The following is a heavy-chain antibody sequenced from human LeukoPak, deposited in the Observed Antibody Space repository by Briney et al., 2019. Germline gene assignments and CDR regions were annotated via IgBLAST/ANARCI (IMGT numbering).Heavy chain of an antibody. D-gene: IGHD5-12*01. CDR1: GYTFTSYG. J-gene: IGHJ4*02. V-gene: IGHV1-69*06. CDR2: IIPIFGTA. CDR3: ARDGTQLGTDIVATMEGYYFDY. Sequence: GASVKVSCKASGYTFTSYGISWVRQAPGQGLEWMGGIIPIFGTANYAQKFQGRVTITADKSTSTAYMELSSLRSEDTAVYYCARDGTQLGTDIVATMEGYYFDYWGQGTLVTVSS.